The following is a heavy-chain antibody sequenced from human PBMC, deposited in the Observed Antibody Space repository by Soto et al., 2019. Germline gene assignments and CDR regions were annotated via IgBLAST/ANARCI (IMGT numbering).Heavy chain of an antibody. V-gene: IGHV4-59*04. CDR1: GGSMIALY. J-gene: IGHJ5*02. D-gene: IGHD6-13*01. CDR2: TYYSGST. CDR3: ARLAAADET. Sequence: SQTLSLTCTVSGGSMIALYWNWMRQPPGKGLQWIGYTYYSGSTYYNPSLKSRVTISVDTSKNQFSLKLSSVTAANTAVYYCARLAAADETWGQGTRVTVSS.